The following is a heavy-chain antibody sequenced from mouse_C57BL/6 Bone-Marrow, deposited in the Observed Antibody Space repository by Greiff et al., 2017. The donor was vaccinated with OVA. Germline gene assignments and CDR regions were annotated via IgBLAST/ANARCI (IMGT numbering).Heavy chain of an antibody. V-gene: IGHV14-4*01. CDR1: GFNIKDDY. CDR2: IDPENGDT. J-gene: IGHJ3*01. Sequence: DVQLQESGAELVRPGASVKLSCTASGFNIKDDYMHWVKQRPEQGLEWIGWIDPENGDTEYASKFQGKATITADTSSNTAYLQLSSLTSEDTAVYYCTTWNTPFAYGGQGTLVTVSA. CDR3: TTWNTPFAY. D-gene: IGHD5-2*01.